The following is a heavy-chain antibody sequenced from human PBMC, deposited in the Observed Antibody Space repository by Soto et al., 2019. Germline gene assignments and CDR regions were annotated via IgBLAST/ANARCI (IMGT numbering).Heavy chain of an antibody. CDR2: ISYDGSNN. Sequence: QVQLVESGGGVVQPGRSLRLSCADSGFTFSSYGMHWVRQAPGKGLEWVADISYDGSNNNYVDSVKGRFTMSRDNSKNSLDLQMNSLRAEDTAVYYCARYSYYYDSSGYYTFDHWGQGTLVTVSS. D-gene: IGHD3-22*01. CDR3: ARYSYYYDSSGYYTFDH. CDR1: GFTFSSYG. V-gene: IGHV3-30*03. J-gene: IGHJ4*02.